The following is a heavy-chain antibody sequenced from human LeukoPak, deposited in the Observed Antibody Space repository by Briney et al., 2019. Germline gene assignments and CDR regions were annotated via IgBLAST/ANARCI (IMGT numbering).Heavy chain of an antibody. CDR2: ISSSSSYI. CDR3: TRKTDSGGSGDY. CDR1: GFTFSSYS. D-gene: IGHD3-22*01. V-gene: IGHV3-21*04. Sequence: GGSLRLSCAASGFTFSSYSMNWVRQAPGKGLEWVSSISSSSSYIYYADSVKGRFTISRDKSKNTLYLQMNNLRPDDTAVYYCTRKTDSGGSGDYWGQGALVTVSS. J-gene: IGHJ4*02.